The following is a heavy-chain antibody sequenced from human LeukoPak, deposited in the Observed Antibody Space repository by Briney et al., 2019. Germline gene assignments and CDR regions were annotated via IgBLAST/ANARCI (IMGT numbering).Heavy chain of an antibody. J-gene: IGHJ4*02. CDR3: AREGGFYRPLDY. CDR2: DHLDGRT. Sequence: PSGILSLTCGVSGGSVINTNWWTWVRQRPGKGLEWIGEDHLDGRTNYNPSLESRVTMSVDVSENQVSLKLTSVTAADTAVYYCAREGGFYRPLDYSGQGTLVTVSS. V-gene: IGHV4-4*02. D-gene: IGHD3-3*01. CDR1: GGSVINTNW.